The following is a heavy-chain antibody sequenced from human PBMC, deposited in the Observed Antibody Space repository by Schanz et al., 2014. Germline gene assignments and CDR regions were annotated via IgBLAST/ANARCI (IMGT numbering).Heavy chain of an antibody. Sequence: QLQLQESGPGLVKPSETLSLTCTVSGGSISSSSHFWGWIRQPPGKGLEWIGSIYYSGSTYYNPSLKTRLTISPDPSKTRFSQTRSCVPAADTAVYYCARGIQAWLQWYFDYWGQGTLVTVSS. J-gene: IGHJ4*02. CDR1: GGSISSSSHF. CDR2: IYYSGST. D-gene: IGHD5-18*01. CDR3: ARGIQAWLQWYFDY. V-gene: IGHV4-39*02.